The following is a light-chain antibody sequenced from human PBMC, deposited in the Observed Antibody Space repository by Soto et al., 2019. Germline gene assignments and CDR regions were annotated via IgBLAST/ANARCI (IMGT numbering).Light chain of an antibody. CDR1: QTVTSN. CDR3: QQYCSSPLT. J-gene: IGKJ4*01. CDR2: GAS. V-gene: IGKV3-20*01. Sequence: SPDTLSVSPGESYTLSCRASQTVTSNLAWYQQKPGQPPGLLIYGASTRATGIPVRFSGSGSGTDFTLTISRLQPEDFAMYHCQQYCSSPLTFGGGTKVDIK.